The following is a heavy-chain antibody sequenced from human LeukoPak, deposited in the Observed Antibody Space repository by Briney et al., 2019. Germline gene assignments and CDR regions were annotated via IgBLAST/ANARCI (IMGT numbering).Heavy chain of an antibody. CDR3: ARGPYCGDDCYFDS. CDR1: GGSISYYF. CDR2: IYSSGST. D-gene: IGHD2-21*01. Sequence: SETLSLTCTVSGGSISYYFWSWIRQPAGKGLEWIGRIYSSGSTLYNPSLKSRVTMSVDTSKNQFSLRLTSVTAADTAVYYCARGPYCGDDCYFDSWGRGTLFTVSS. J-gene: IGHJ4*02. V-gene: IGHV4-4*07.